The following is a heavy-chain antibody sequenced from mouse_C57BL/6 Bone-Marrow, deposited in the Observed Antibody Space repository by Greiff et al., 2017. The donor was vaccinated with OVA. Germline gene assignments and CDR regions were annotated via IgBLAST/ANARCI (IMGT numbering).Heavy chain of an antibody. CDR1: GYTFTNYW. CDR2: IYPGGGYT. V-gene: IGHV1-63*01. Sequence: QVQLQQSGAELVRPGTSVKMSCKASGYTFTNYWIGWAKQRPGHGLEWIGDIYPGGGYTNYNEKFKGKATLTADKSSSTAYMQFIILTSLDSSIYSCARGYFAIDYWGQGTSVTVSS. J-gene: IGHJ4*01. CDR3: ARGYFAIDY.